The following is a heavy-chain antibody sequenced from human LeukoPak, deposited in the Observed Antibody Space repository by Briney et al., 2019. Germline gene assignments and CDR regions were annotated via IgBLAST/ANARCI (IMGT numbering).Heavy chain of an antibody. D-gene: IGHD1-26*01. CDR1: GYTLTELS. CDR3: ASSSGSYGIYWYFDL. J-gene: IGHJ2*01. CDR2: FDPEDGET. V-gene: IGHV1-24*01. Sequence: GASVKVSCKVSGYTLTELSMHWVRQAPGKGLEWMGGFDPEDGETIYAQKFQGRVTITTDESASTAYMELSSLRSEDTAVYYCASSSGSYGIYWYFDLWGRGTLVTVSS.